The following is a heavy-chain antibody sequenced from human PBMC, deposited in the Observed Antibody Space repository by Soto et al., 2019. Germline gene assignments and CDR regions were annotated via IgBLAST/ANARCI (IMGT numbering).Heavy chain of an antibody. CDR1: GFTFSSYG. J-gene: IGHJ4*02. V-gene: IGHV3-33*01. Sequence: GGSLRLSCAASGFTFSSYGMHWVRQAPGKGLEWVAVIWYDGGNKYYAESVKGRFTISRDNSKNTLYLQMNSLRAEDTAVYYCARDSHVGSGWQLTADYWGQGTLVTVSS. D-gene: IGHD6-19*01. CDR3: ARDSHVGSGWQLTADY. CDR2: IWYDGGNK.